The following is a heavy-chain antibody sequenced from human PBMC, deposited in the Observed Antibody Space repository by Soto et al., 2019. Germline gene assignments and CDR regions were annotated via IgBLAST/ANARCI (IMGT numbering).Heavy chain of an antibody. CDR2: IHYSGST. CDR1: GASISNYY. Sequence: QVQLQESGPGLMKPSETLSLTCTVSGASISNYYWSWIRQPPGKGLEWIGYIHYSGSTGCNPSLKSRVTISVDTSKNQFSLRLSSVTAADTAVYYCARLGDDFDYWGQGTLVTVSS. D-gene: IGHD3-10*01. V-gene: IGHV4-59*08. CDR3: ARLGDDFDY. J-gene: IGHJ4*02.